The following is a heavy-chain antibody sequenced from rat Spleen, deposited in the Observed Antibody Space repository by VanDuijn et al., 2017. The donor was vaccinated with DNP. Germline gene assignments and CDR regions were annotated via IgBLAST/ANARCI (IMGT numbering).Heavy chain of an antibody. CDR1: GFTFSDYV. V-gene: IGHV5-19*01. Sequence: EVQLVESGGGLVQPGRSLKLSCAASGFTFSDYVMAWVRQAPTKGLEWVASISPSAGSTHYRDSVKGRFTISRDNAKSTLYLQMDSLRSEDTATYYCASRAPGDYFYGGYFDYWGQGVMVTVSS. J-gene: IGHJ2*01. D-gene: IGHD1-6*01. CDR3: ASRAPGDYFYGGYFDY. CDR2: ISPSAGST.